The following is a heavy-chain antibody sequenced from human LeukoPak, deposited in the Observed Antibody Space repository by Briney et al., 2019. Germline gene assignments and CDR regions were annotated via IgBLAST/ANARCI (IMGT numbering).Heavy chain of an antibody. CDR3: ASYCSGGSCYTGNDY. Sequence: SETLSLTCAVYGGSFSGYYWSWIRQPPGKGLEWIGEINHSGSTNYNPCLKGRVTISVDTSKNQFSLKLSSVTAADTAVYYCASYCSGGSCYTGNDYWGQGTLVTVSS. CDR2: INHSGST. V-gene: IGHV4-34*01. D-gene: IGHD2-15*01. CDR1: GGSFSGYY. J-gene: IGHJ4*02.